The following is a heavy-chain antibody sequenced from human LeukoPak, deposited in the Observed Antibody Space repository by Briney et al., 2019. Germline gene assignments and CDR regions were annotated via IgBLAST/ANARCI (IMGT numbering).Heavy chain of an antibody. V-gene: IGHV4-59*01. CDR2: IYYSGST. CDR3: ASSKVRGVIRALYY. J-gene: IGHJ4*02. CDR1: GGSLSSYY. D-gene: IGHD3-10*01. Sequence: SETLSLTCTVSGGSLSSYYWSWIRQPPGKGLEWIGYIYYSGSTNYNPSLKSRVTISVDTSKNQFSLKLSSVTAADTAVYYCASSKVRGVIRALYYWGQGTPVTVSS.